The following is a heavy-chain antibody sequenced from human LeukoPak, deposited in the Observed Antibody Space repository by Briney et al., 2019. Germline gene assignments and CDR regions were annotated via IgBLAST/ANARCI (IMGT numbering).Heavy chain of an antibody. CDR3: ARVADYCSGGSCYLDY. CDR1: GYTFTGYY. CDR2: INPNSGGT. V-gene: IGHV1-2*02. J-gene: IGHJ4*02. Sequence: GASVKVSCKASGYTFTGYYMHWVRQAPGQGLEWMGWINPNSGGTNYAQKFLGRVTMTRDTSISTAYMELSRLRSDDTAVYYYARVADYCSGGSCYLDYWGQGTLVTVSS. D-gene: IGHD2-15*01.